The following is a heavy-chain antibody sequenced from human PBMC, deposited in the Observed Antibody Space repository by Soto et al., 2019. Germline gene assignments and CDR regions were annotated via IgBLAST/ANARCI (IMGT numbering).Heavy chain of an antibody. CDR1: SLTFRSST. Sequence: PDGSLRLPWSHSSLTFRSSTMNWVRQAPGKGLEGVTTISKKSAYIYYTDARRGPSTISGDNVKNSLYLQMNRLSPEHPALYYCTREAPRDSSDRGWIDPWGPGPLLTV. CDR3: TREAPRDSSDRGWIDP. D-gene: IGHD6-13*01. J-gene: IGHJ5*02. V-gene: IGHV3-21*01. CDR2: ISKKSAYI.